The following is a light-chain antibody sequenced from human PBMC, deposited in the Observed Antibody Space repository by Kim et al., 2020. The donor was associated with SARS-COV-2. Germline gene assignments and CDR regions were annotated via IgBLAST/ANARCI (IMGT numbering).Light chain of an antibody. Sequence: LSPGKRAPLSCRASQSVSTYLAWYQQRSGQAPRVLIYDASNRATGIPARFSGSGSGTDFTLTISSLQPEDFAVYYCQQRSSWPLTFGGGTKVDIK. CDR2: DAS. CDR1: QSVSTY. J-gene: IGKJ4*01. CDR3: QQRSSWPLT. V-gene: IGKV3-11*01.